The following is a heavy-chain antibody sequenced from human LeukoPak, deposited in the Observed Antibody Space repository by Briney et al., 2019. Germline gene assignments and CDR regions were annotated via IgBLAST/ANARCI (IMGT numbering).Heavy chain of an antibody. J-gene: IGHJ4*02. Sequence: PGGSLRLSCAASGLTFSSHWMHWVRQAPGKGLVWVSRITNDGSSTTYADSVKGRFTISRDNSKNTLYLQMNSLRAEDTAVYYCAKEGYCSSTSCYTGIDYWGQGTLVTVSS. V-gene: IGHV3-74*01. CDR2: ITNDGSST. CDR3: AKEGYCSSTSCYTGIDY. CDR1: GLTFSSHW. D-gene: IGHD2-2*02.